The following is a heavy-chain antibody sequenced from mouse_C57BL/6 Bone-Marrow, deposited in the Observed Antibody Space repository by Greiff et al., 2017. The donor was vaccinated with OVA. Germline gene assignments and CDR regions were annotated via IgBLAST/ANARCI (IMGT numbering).Heavy chain of an antibody. J-gene: IGHJ2*01. V-gene: IGHV1-63*01. CDR3: ARGDGNYLDY. D-gene: IGHD2-1*01. Sequence: QVQLQQSGAELVRPGTSVKMSCKASGYTFTNYWIGWAKQRPGHGLEWIGDIYPGGGYTNYNEKFKGKATLTADKSSSTAYMQFSSLTSEDSAIYYCARGDGNYLDYWGQGTTLTVSS. CDR2: IYPGGGYT. CDR1: GYTFTNYW.